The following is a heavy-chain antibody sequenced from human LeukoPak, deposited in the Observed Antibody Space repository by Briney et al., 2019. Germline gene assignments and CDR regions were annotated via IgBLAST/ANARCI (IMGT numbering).Heavy chain of an antibody. CDR2: IYYSGST. Sequence: PSETLSLTCTVSGGSISSYYWSWIRQPPGKGLEWIGYIYYSGSTNYNPSLKSRVTISVDTSKNQFSLKLDSVTAADTAVYYCARGQYSSSWFYFDYWGQGTLVTVSS. CDR1: GGSISSYY. J-gene: IGHJ4*02. V-gene: IGHV4-59*01. CDR3: ARGQYSSSWFYFDY. D-gene: IGHD6-13*01.